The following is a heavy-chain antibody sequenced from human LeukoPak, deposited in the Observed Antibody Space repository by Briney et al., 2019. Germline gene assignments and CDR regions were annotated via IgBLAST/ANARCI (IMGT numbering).Heavy chain of an antibody. CDR2: IKPTGTST. J-gene: IGHJ4*02. Sequence: ASVKVSCKASGYTFTNYYMHWVRQAPGQGLEWMGFIKPTGTSTNYAQKFRGRVTMTRDTSTTTVYMELSSLRSEDTAVYYCAREESGGYFDYWGQGTLVTVSS. D-gene: IGHD2-8*02. CDR1: GYTFTNYY. CDR3: AREESGGYFDY. V-gene: IGHV1-46*01.